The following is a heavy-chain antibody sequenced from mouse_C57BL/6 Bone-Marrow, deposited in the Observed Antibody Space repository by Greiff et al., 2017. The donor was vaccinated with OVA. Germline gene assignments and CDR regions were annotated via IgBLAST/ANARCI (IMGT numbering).Heavy chain of an antibody. CDR1: GFTFSSYG. D-gene: IGHD2-4*01. Sequence: EVKLVESGGDLVKPGGSLKLSCAASGFTFSSYGMSWVRQTPDKRLEWVATISSGGSYTYYPDSVKGRFTISRDNAKNTLYLQMSSLKSEDTAMYYCTRPIYYDPWFAYWGQGTLVTVSA. J-gene: IGHJ3*01. V-gene: IGHV5-6*01. CDR2: ISSGGSYT. CDR3: TRPIYYDPWFAY.